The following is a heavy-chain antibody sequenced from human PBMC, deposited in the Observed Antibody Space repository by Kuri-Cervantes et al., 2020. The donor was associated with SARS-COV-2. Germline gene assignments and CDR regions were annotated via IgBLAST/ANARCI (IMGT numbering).Heavy chain of an antibody. J-gene: IGHJ5*02. CDR1: GGSLSGYY. D-gene: IGHD2-8*01. CDR3: ARVKGIVLIDWFDP. CDR2: INHSGST. Sequence: GSLRLSCAVYGGSLSGYYWSWIRQPPGKGLEWIGEINHSGSTNYNPSLKSRVTISVDTSKNQFSLKLSSVTAADTAVYYCARVKGIVLIDWFDPWGQGTLVTVSS. V-gene: IGHV4-34*01.